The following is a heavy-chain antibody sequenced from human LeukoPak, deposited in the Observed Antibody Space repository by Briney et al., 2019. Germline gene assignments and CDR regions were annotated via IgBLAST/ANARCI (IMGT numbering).Heavy chain of an antibody. CDR2: IYYSGST. CDR1: GGSISSGGYY. V-gene: IGHV4-31*03. D-gene: IGHD5-24*01. J-gene: IGHJ4*02. CDR3: ARLERWLQSGYDTRFSDY. Sequence: SETLSLTCTVSGGSISSGGYYWSWIRQHPGKGLEWIGYIYYSGSTYYNPSLKSRVTISVDTSKNQFSLKLSSVTAADTAVYYCARLERWLQSGYDTRFSDYWGQGTLVTVSS.